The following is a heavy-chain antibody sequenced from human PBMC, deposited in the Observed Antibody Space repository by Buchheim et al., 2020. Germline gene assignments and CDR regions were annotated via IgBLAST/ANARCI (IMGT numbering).Heavy chain of an antibody. D-gene: IGHD2-21*02. CDR1: GFTFSSYG. Sequence: QVQLVESGGGVVQPGRSLRLSCAASGFTFSSYGMHLVRQAPGKGLEWVAVISYDGSNKYYADSVKGRFTISRHNSKNTLYLQMNSLRAEDTAVYYCAAYCGGDCYKSYFDYGGQGTL. CDR2: ISYDGSNK. CDR3: AAYCGGDCYKSYFDY. V-gene: IGHV3-30*03. J-gene: IGHJ4*02.